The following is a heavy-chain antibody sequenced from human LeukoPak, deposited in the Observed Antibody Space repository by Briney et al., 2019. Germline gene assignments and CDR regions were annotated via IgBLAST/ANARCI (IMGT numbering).Heavy chain of an antibody. CDR3: ARWRWTYTDYYDSSGPYYFDY. V-gene: IGHV1-69*04. Sequence: ASVKVSCKVSGGTFNSFGINWVRQAPGQGLEWMGRIIPTRGIANSAQKIQDRVTITADKSTSTVYMELNSLRSDDTAVYYCARWRWTYTDYYDSSGPYYFDYWGQGTLVTVSS. CDR2: IIPTRGIA. CDR1: GGTFNSFG. J-gene: IGHJ4*02. D-gene: IGHD3-22*01.